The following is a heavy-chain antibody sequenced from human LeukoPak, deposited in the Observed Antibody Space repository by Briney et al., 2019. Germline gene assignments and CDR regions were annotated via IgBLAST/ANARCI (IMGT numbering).Heavy chain of an antibody. CDR2: ITSKTDGGTT. Sequence: GGSLRLSCAASGFTFTNAWMSWVRQAPGRGLQWVGRITSKTDGGTTDYAAPVKDRFTISRDDSENTLYLYMNSLKTEDTAVYYCTTYKYGDSVGAFDYWGQGTLVTVSS. CDR3: TTYKYGDSVGAFDY. D-gene: IGHD4-17*01. J-gene: IGHJ4*02. CDR1: GFTFTNAW. V-gene: IGHV3-15*01.